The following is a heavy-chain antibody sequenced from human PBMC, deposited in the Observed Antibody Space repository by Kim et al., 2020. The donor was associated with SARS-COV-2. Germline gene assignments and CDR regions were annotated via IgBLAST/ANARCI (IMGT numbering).Heavy chain of an antibody. J-gene: IGHJ4*02. V-gene: IGHV6-1*01. D-gene: IGHD6-25*01. Sequence: YNDYAVSVKSRIPINPDTSKTQFSLKLNSVTPEDTAVYYCARGASGCFDYWGPGALVTVSS. CDR3: ARGASGCFDY. CDR2: YN.